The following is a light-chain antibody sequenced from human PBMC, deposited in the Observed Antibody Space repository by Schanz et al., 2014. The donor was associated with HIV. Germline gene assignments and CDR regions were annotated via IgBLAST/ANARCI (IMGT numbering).Light chain of an antibody. Sequence: QSVLTQPASVSGSPGQSITISCTGTSSDVGGYNYVSWYQQHPGKAPKLMIYDVSNRPSGVSNRFSGSKSGNTASLTISGLQPEDEADYYCSSYTSSNTYVFGTGTKLTVL. V-gene: IGLV2-14*01. J-gene: IGLJ1*01. CDR1: SSDVGGYNY. CDR3: SSYTSSNTYV. CDR2: DVS.